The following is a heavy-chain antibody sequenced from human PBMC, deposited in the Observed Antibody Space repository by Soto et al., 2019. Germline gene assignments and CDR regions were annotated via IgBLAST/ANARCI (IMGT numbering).Heavy chain of an antibody. V-gene: IGHV4-39*01. D-gene: IGHD3-22*01. CDR2: IYYSGST. Sequence: QLQLQESGPGLVKPSETLSLTCTVSGGSISSSSYYWGWIRQPPGKGLEWIGSIYYSGSTYYNPTLXXRVTISVATSKNQFSLKLSSVTAADTAVYYCARDYDSSGDYWGQGTLVTVSS. CDR3: ARDYDSSGDY. CDR1: GGSISSSSYY. J-gene: IGHJ4*02.